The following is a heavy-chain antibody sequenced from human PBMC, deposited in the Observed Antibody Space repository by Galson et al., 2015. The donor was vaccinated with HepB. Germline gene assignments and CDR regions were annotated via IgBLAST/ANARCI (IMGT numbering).Heavy chain of an antibody. J-gene: IGHJ4*02. CDR3: ARGKSGWQQLQYDY. Sequence: SVKVSCKASGYTFTSYDINWVRQATGQGLEWMGWMNPNSGNTGYAQKFQGRVTMTRNTSISTAYMELSSLRSEDTAVYYCARGKSGWQQLQYDYWGQGTLVTVSS. CDR2: MNPNSGNT. D-gene: IGHD2-15*01. CDR1: GYTFTSYD. V-gene: IGHV1-8*01.